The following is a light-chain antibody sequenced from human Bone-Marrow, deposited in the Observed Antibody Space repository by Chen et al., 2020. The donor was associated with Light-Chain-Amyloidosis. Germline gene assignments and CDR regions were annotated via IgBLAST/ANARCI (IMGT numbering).Light chain of an antibody. CDR3: SSFAAGSTWV. CDR1: NNDVGGHAF. CDR2: EDS. Sequence: QSALTQPASVSGFPGQSITISCTGTNNDVGGHAFVSWYQRHPGKAPKFLIYEDSERASGVSNRFSGSKSGNTASLTFSGLRAEDDADYYCSSFAAGSTWVFGGGTSLTVL. V-gene: IGLV2-23*01. J-gene: IGLJ3*02.